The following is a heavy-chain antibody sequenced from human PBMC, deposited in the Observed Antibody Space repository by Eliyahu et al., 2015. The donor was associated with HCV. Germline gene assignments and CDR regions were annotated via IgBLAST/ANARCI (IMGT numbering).Heavy chain of an antibody. CDR3: ARGAADSSAYWALDI. J-gene: IGHJ3*02. D-gene: IGHD3-22*01. Sequence: EVQLVETGGGLIQPGGSLRLSCAASGFIVSTNYMSWVRQAPGKGLQWVSLIHIAGSTIYTDSVKGRFTISRDNSKNTLYLQMNSLRAEDTAVYYCARGAADSSAYWALDIWGQGTMVTVSS. V-gene: IGHV3-53*02. CDR1: GFIVSTNY. CDR2: IHIAGST.